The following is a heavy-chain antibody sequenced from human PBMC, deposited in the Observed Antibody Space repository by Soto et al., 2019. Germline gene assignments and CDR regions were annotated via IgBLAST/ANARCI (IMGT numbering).Heavy chain of an antibody. D-gene: IGHD1-1*01. CDR3: VRDGTKTLRDWFDP. CDR2: IYATGTT. J-gene: IGHJ5*02. Sequence: QVQLQESGPGLVKPSETLSLTCTVSGGSITGYYWSWVRQPPGKGLEWIGRIYATGTTDYNPSLKSRVMMSVDTSKKQFSLKLRSVTAADTAVYYCVRDGTKTLRDWFDPWGQGISVTVSS. V-gene: IGHV4-4*07. CDR1: GGSITGYY.